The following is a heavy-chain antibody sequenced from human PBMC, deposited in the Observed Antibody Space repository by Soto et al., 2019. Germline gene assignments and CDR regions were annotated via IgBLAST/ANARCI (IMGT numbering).Heavy chain of an antibody. V-gene: IGHV3-11*06. D-gene: IGHD2-2*01. CDR3: ARDGGKIIPAAIGGGYGMDV. CDR1: GFTFSDYY. J-gene: IGHJ6*02. Sequence: GGSLRLSCAASGFTFSDYYMSWIRQAPGKGLEWVSYISSTSIYTNYADSVKGRFTISRDNAKNSLYLQMDSLTAEDTGVYYCARDGGKIIPAAIGGGYGMDVWGQGTT. CDR2: ISSTSIYT.